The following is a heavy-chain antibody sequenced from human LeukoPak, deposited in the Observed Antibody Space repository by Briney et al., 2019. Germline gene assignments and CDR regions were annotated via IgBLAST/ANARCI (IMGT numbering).Heavy chain of an antibody. CDR3: ARVVVVAARGYYYYYYMDV. Sequence: SETLSLTCAVYGGSFSGYYWSWIRQPPGKGLEWIGEINHSGSTNYNPSLKSRVTISVDTSKNQFSLKLSSVTAADSAVYYCARVVVVAARGYYYYYYMDVWGKGTTVTVSS. J-gene: IGHJ6*03. D-gene: IGHD2-15*01. CDR1: GGSFSGYY. V-gene: IGHV4-34*01. CDR2: INHSGST.